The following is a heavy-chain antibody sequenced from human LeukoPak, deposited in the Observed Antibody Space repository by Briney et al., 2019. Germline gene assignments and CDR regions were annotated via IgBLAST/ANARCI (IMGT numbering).Heavy chain of an antibody. CDR3: ARDPSADSGYTPHYYYYGMDV. J-gene: IGHJ6*02. Sequence: ASVKVSCKASGYTFTSYGISWVRQAPGQGLEWMGWISAYNGNTNYAQKLQGRVTMTTDTSTSTAYMELRSLRSDDTAVYYCARDPSADSGYTPHYYYYGMDVWGQGTTVTVSS. V-gene: IGHV1-18*01. D-gene: IGHD3-22*01. CDR2: ISAYNGNT. CDR1: GYTFTSYG.